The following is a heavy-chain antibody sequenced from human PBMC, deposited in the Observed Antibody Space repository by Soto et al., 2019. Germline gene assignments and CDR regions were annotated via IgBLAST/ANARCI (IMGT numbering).Heavy chain of an antibody. J-gene: IGHJ4*02. Sequence: QVQLVQSGAEVKKPGASVKVSCKASGYTFTSYGISWVRQAPGQGLEWMGWISAYNGNTKNAQKLQGRATMTTDTSASTADMELRSLRSEDTAVYYCAREPNYFDYWGQGTLVTVSS. V-gene: IGHV1-18*01. CDR2: ISAYNGNT. CDR1: GYTFTSYG. CDR3: AREPNYFDY.